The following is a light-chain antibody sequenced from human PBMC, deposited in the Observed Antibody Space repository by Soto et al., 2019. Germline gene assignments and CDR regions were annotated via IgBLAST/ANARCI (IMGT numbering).Light chain of an antibody. J-gene: IGLJ3*02. CDR1: SSSIGTNY. Sequence: QAVVTQPPAASGTPGQRVTISCSGSSSSIGTNYVSWHQQFPGTAPKLLIYRSNQRPSGVPDRFSGSKSGTSASLVISGLRSEDEADYYCAAWDDSLSGWVFGGGTKLTVL. CDR2: RSN. CDR3: AAWDDSLSGWV. V-gene: IGLV1-47*01.